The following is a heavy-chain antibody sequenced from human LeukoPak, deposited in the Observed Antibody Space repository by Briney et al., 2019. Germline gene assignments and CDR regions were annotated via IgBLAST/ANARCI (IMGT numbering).Heavy chain of an antibody. V-gene: IGHV3-53*01. J-gene: IGHJ4*02. D-gene: IGHD3-3*01. Sequence: GGSLRLSCAASGFTVSSNYMSWVRQAPGKGLEWVSVIYSGGSTYYADSVKGRFTISRDNSKNTLYLQMNSLRAEDTAVYYCAKDPPYYDFWSGYYHWGQGTLVTVSS. CDR3: AKDPPYYDFWSGYYH. CDR2: IYSGGST. CDR1: GFTVSSNY.